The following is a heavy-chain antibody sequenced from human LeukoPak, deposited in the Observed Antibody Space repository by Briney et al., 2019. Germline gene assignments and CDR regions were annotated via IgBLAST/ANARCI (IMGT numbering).Heavy chain of an antibody. CDR3: ARFGYCSSTSCYGDAFDI. D-gene: IGHD2-2*01. CDR1: GYTFTSYG. V-gene: IGHV1-18*01. CDR2: ISAYNGNT. Sequence: ASVKVSCKASGYTFTSYGISWVRQAPGQGLEWMGWISAYNGNTNYAQKFQGRVTITRNTSISTAYMELSSLRSEDTAVYYCARFGYCSSTSCYGDAFDIWGQGTMVTVSS. J-gene: IGHJ3*02.